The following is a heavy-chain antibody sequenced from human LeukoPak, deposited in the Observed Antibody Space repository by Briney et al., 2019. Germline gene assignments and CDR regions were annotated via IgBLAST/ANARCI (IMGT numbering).Heavy chain of an antibody. CDR3: ARLSQQLGDFDY. CDR1: GYSIGSGYY. D-gene: IGHD6-13*01. J-gene: IGHJ4*02. Sequence: SETLSLTCAVSGYSIGSGYYWGWIRQPPGKGLEWIGSIYHSGSTYYNPSLKSRVTISVDTSKNQFSLKLSSVTAADTAVYYCARLSQQLGDFDYWGQGTLVTVSS. V-gene: IGHV4-38-2*01. CDR2: IYHSGST.